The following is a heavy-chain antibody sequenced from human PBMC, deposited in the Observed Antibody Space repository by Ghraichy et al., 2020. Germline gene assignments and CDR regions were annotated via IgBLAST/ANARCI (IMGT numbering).Heavy chain of an antibody. CDR1: GYSISSGYY. J-gene: IGHJ4*02. V-gene: IGHV4-38-2*01. D-gene: IGHD5-24*01. CDR3: ARVGVERWLQPRGVHHLFDY. CDR2: IYHSGST. Sequence: SETLSLTCAVSGYSISSGYYWGWIRQPPGKGLEWIGSIYHSGSTYYNPSLKSRVTISVDTSKNQFSLKLSSVTAADTAVYYCARVGVERWLQPRGVHHLFDYWGQGTLVTVSS.